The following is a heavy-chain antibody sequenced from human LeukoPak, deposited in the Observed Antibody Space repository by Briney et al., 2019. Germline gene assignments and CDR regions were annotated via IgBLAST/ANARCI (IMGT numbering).Heavy chain of an antibody. J-gene: IGHJ4*02. CDR2: IYYTGST. D-gene: IGHD3-10*01. CDR3: ASHYGSGSFYSPFDY. CDR1: GGSINSYY. Sequence: SETLSLTCTVSGGSINSYYGSWIRQSPGKGLEWIGSIYYTGSTIYNPSLQSRVTISLDTSKNQFSLKLNSVTAADTAVYYCASHYGSGSFYSPFDYWGQGTLVTVSS. V-gene: IGHV4-59*01.